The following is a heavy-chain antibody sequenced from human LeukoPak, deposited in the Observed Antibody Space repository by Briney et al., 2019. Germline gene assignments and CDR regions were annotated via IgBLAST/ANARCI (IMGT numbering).Heavy chain of an antibody. Sequence: GGSLRLSCATSGFTFSTYSMSWVRQAPGKGLEWVSYISSSGGTKYYAASVKGRFTISRDNAKNSLYLQMNSLRDEDTAVYYCARDITSDWSYWGQGTLVTVSS. V-gene: IGHV3-48*02. CDR2: ISSSGGTK. CDR1: GFTFSTYS. D-gene: IGHD3-9*01. J-gene: IGHJ4*02. CDR3: ARDITSDWSY.